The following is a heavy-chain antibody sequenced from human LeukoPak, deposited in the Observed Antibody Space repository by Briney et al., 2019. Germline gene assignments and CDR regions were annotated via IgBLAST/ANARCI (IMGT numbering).Heavy chain of an antibody. V-gene: IGHV5-51*01. CDR3: ARHRDYVPDI. D-gene: IGHD3-16*01. CDR1: GYTFTSYW. CDR2: IYPGDSDT. Sequence: PGESLKFSCRGSGYTFTSYWIGWVRQMRGKGVEWMGIIYPGDSDTIYSPSFQGQVPISADKSISAAYLQWSSLKASDTAVYFCARHRDYVPDIWGQGTMVTVSS. J-gene: IGHJ3*02.